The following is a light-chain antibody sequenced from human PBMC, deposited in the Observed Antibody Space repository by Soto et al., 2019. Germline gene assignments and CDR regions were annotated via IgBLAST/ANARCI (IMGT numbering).Light chain of an antibody. CDR1: SSDVGGYNY. CDR2: AVS. CDR3: SSYTGNSTPHV. V-gene: IGLV2-14*01. Sequence: QSALTQPASVSGSPGQSITISCTGTSSDVGGYNYVSWYQQHPGKAPKLMIYAVSDRPSGVSNRFSGSKSGNTASLTISGLQAEDEADYYCSSYTGNSTPHVFGTGTKVTVL. J-gene: IGLJ1*01.